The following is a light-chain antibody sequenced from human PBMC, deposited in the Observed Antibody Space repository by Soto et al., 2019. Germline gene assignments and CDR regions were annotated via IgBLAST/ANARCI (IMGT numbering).Light chain of an antibody. V-gene: IGKV3-20*01. CDR2: GAS. Sequence: EIVLTQSPGTLSLSPGERATLSCRASQSVSSSYLAWYQQKPGQAPRLLIYGASSRATGIPDRFSGSGSGTDFTLTSSRLEPEDFAVYYCQQYGSSPRTFGGGTKGEIK. CDR3: QQYGSSPRT. CDR1: QSVSSSY. J-gene: IGKJ4*01.